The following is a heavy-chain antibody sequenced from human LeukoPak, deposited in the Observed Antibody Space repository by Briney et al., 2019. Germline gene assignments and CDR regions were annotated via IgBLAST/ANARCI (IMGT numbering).Heavy chain of an antibody. CDR1: GGSISSGGFY. J-gene: IGHJ4*02. CDR3: ARGLRYCSSPSCYNYFDY. CDR2: ICYSGST. V-gene: IGHV4-31*03. Sequence: SETLSLTCTVSGGSISSGGFYWSWIRQHPGKGLEWIGYICYSGSTYYNPSLKSRVTISVDTSKNQFSLKLSSVTAADTAVYYCARGLRYCSSPSCYNYFDYWGQGTLVTVSS. D-gene: IGHD2-2*02.